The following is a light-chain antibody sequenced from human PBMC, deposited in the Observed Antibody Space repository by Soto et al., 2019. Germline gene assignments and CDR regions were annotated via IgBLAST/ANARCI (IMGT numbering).Light chain of an antibody. CDR2: GAS. CDR1: QGIRSW. J-gene: IGKJ1*01. V-gene: IGKV3-20*01. Sequence: TQSPSSVSAFVGDRVTITCRASQGIRSWLAWYQQKPGQAPRLLIYGASSRATGIPDRFSGSGSGTDFTLTITRLEPEDFAVYYCHQYASSPQTFGQGTKVAIK. CDR3: HQYASSPQT.